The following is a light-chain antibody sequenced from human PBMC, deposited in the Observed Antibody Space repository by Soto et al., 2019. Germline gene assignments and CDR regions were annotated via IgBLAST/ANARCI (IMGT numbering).Light chain of an antibody. V-gene: IGLV2-14*01. J-gene: IGLJ1*01. CDR3: LSFTTTSTHV. Sequence: QSVLTQPASLSVSPGQSITSSCTGTSSDIGAYDYVSWFQQHPGKAPKLMISEVNNRPSGVSNRFSGSKSGNTAYLTISGLQVEDEAEYFCLSFTTTSTHVFGTGTKVTVL. CDR2: EVN. CDR1: SSDIGAYDY.